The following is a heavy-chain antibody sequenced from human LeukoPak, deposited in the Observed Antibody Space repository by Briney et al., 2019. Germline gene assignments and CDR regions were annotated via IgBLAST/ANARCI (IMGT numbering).Heavy chain of an antibody. CDR1: GGSISSSSYY. CDR3: ARDPVGGSSRWFDP. V-gene: IGHV4-39*07. Sequence: SETLSLTCTVSGGSISSSSYYWGWIRQPPGKGLEWIGSIYYSGSTYYNPSLKSRVTISVDRSKNQFSLKLSSVTAADTAVYYCARDPVGGSSRWFDPWGQGTLVTVSS. D-gene: IGHD1-26*01. J-gene: IGHJ5*02. CDR2: IYYSGST.